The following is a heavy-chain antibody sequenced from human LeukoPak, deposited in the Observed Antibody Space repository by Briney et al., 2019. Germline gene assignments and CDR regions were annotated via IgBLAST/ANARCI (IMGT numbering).Heavy chain of an antibody. CDR2: ISYDGSNK. Sequence: PGRSLRLSCAASGFTFSSYAMHWVRQAPGKGLEWVAVISYDGSNKYYADSVKGRFTISRDNSKNTLYLQMNSLRAEDTAVYYCVRADYGGNLKSGFDYWGQGTLVTVSS. V-gene: IGHV3-30*01. CDR3: VRADYGGNLKSGFDY. CDR1: GFTFSSYA. J-gene: IGHJ4*02. D-gene: IGHD4-23*01.